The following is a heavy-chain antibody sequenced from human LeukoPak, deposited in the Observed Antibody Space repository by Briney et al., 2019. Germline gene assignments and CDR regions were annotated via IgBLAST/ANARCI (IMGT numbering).Heavy chain of an antibody. CDR1: GYSISSGYY. D-gene: IGHD4-17*01. V-gene: IGHV4-38-2*02. Sequence: PSETLSLTCTVSGYSISSGYYWGWIRQPPGKGLAWIGSIYHSGSTYYNPSLKSRVTISVDTSKNQFSLKLSSVTAADTAVYYCASPHLTYGDYDRPFDYWGQGTLVTVSS. J-gene: IGHJ4*02. CDR2: IYHSGST. CDR3: ASPHLTYGDYDRPFDY.